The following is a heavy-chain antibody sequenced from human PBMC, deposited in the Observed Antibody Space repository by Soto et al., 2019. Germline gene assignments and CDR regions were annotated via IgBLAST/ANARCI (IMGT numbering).Heavy chain of an antibody. Sequence: PGESLKISCKGSGYSFTSYWIGWVRQMPGKGLEWMGIIYPGDSDTRYSPSFQGQVTISADKSISTAYLQWSSLKASDTAMYYCARPAQVVPAATYYYGMDVWGQGTTVTVSS. CDR2: IYPGDSDT. V-gene: IGHV5-51*01. CDR3: ARPAQVVPAATYYYGMDV. CDR1: GYSFTSYW. J-gene: IGHJ6*02. D-gene: IGHD2-2*01.